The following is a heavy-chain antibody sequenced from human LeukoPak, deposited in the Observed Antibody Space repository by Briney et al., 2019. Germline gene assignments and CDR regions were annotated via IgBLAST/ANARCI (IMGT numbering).Heavy chain of an antibody. J-gene: IGHJ4*02. CDR3: ARDMTVAGPHFDY. V-gene: IGHV3-21*06. CDR1: GFTFRSYR. Sequence: PGGSLRLSCAASGFTFRSYRMNWVRQAPGKGLEWVASISSTGSNIYYADSVKGRFTISRDNAKNSLYLKMNSLRAEDTAVYYCARDMTVAGPHFDYWGQGTLVTVSS. CDR2: ISSTGSNI. D-gene: IGHD6-19*01.